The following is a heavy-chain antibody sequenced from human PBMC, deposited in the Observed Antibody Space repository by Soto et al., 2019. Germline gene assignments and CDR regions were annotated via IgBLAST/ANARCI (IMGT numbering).Heavy chain of an antibody. V-gene: IGHV4-59*01. D-gene: IGHD4-17*01. J-gene: IGHJ3*02. CDR1: GGSISSYY. CDR2: IYYSGST. Sequence: SETLSLTCTVSGGSISSYYWSWIRQPPGKGLEWIGYIYYSGSTNYNPSLKSRVTISVDTSKNQFSLKLSSVTAADTAVYYCARRDYGDYDDAFDIWGQGTMVTVSS. CDR3: ARRDYGDYDDAFDI.